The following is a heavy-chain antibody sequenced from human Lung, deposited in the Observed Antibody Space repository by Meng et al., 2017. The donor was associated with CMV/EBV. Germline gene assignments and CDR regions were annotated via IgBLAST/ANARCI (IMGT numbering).Heavy chain of an antibody. CDR1: GCVISGYY. V-gene: IGHV4-4*07. CDR2: IYTSGST. D-gene: IGHD3-22*01. CDR3: AGYDSSGYDGS. Sequence: LLQEAGPELVEPSAPLPLTSTGFGCVISGYYWSRIRQPAGKGLDGIGRIYTSGSTNYNPSLKSRVTMSVDTSKNQFYLKLSSVTAADTAVYYCAGYDSSGYDGSWGQGTLVTVSS. J-gene: IGHJ5*02.